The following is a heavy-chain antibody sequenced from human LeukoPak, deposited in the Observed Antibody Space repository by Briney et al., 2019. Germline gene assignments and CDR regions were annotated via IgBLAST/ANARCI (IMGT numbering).Heavy chain of an antibody. V-gene: IGHV4-34*01. CDR2: INHSGST. CDR1: GGSFSGYY. CDR3: ARAGIAVAGEFDY. Sequence: NPSETLSLTCAVYGGSFSGYYWSWIRQPPGKGLEWIGEINHSGSTNYNPSLKSRVTISVDTSKNQFSLKLSSVTAADTAVYYCARAGIAVAGEFDYWGQGTLVTVSS. D-gene: IGHD6-19*01. J-gene: IGHJ4*02.